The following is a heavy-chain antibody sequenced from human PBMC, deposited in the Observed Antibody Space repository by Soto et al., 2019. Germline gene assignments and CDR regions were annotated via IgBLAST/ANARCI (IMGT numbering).Heavy chain of an antibody. Sequence: QVQLVQSGAEVKKPGSSVKVSCKASGGTFSSYAISWVRQAPGQGLEWMGGIIPIFGTANYAQKFQGRVTITADKSTSTAYMELSSLRSEDTAVYYCASLLRFLEWLPPNTDGMDVWGQGTTVTVSS. CDR2: IIPIFGTA. CDR1: GGTFSSYA. CDR3: ASLLRFLEWLPPNTDGMDV. J-gene: IGHJ6*02. D-gene: IGHD3-3*01. V-gene: IGHV1-69*06.